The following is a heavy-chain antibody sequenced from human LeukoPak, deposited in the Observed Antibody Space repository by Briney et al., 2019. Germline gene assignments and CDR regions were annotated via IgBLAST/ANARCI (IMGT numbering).Heavy chain of an antibody. CDR1: GFTFSSYG. J-gene: IGHJ4*02. D-gene: IGHD1-26*01. Sequence: GGSLRLSCAASGFTFSSYGMHWVRQAPGKGLEWVAVIWYDGSNKYSADSVKGRFTISRDNSKNTLYLQMNSLRAEDTAVYYCAKPPEVGATVGYFDYWGQGTLVTVSS. V-gene: IGHV3-30*02. CDR3: AKPPEVGATVGYFDY. CDR2: IWYDGSNK.